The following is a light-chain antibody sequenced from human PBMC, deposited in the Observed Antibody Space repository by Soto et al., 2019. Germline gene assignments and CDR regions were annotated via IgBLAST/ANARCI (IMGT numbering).Light chain of an antibody. Sequence: DIHLTQSPSSLSASVGDRATITGRASQSISNYLNWYQPTPGKAPELLIYAASTLQRGVPSRFSGSGSGADFTLTISSLQPEDVATYYCQQNYITPITFGQGTRLEIK. J-gene: IGKJ5*01. V-gene: IGKV1-39*01. CDR3: QQNYITPIT. CDR2: AAS. CDR1: QSISNY.